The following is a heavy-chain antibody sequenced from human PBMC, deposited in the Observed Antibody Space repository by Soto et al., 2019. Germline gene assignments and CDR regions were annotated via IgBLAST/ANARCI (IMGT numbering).Heavy chain of an antibody. Sequence: EVQLLESGGGLVQPGGSLRLSCAASGFTFSSYAMSWVRQAPGQGLEWVSAISGSGGSTYYADSVKGRFTISRDNSKNTLYLQMNSLRAEDTAVYYCAKVRIAASRLFDYWGQGTLVTVSS. D-gene: IGHD6-6*01. CDR3: AKVRIAASRLFDY. V-gene: IGHV3-23*01. CDR1: GFTFSSYA. J-gene: IGHJ4*02. CDR2: ISGSGGST.